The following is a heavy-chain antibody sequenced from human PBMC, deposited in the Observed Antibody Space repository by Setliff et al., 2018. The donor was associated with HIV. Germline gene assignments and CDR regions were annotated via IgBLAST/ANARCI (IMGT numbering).Heavy chain of an antibody. CDR1: GFTFTTYG. J-gene: IGHJ4*02. Sequence: ASVKVSCKTSGFTFTTYGITWVRQAPGQGLEWMGWISGYNGNTNYARELQGRVTMTTDTSTSTAYMDLRSLRSDDTAVYYCAVGPASYSSSWHFFDYWGQGTLVPSPQ. V-gene: IGHV1-18*01. D-gene: IGHD6-13*01. CDR2: ISGYNGNT. CDR3: AVGPASYSSSWHFFDY.